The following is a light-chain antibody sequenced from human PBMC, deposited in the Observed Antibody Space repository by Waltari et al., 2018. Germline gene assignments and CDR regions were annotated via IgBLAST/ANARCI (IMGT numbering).Light chain of an antibody. CDR3: HSRDTSSTRF. Sequence: SSDLTQDTAVSVALGQTVRITCQGDSLRRYSASWYQQRPGQAPILVLYGQNDRPSGIPDRFSGSTSGNTASLTITGAQAEDEADYYCHSRDTSSTRFFGGGTRLTV. J-gene: IGLJ2*01. CDR2: GQN. CDR1: SLRRYS. V-gene: IGLV3-19*01.